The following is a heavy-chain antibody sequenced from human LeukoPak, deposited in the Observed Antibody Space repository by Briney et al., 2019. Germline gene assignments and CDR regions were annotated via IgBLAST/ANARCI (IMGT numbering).Heavy chain of an antibody. J-gene: IGHJ4*02. Sequence: PGGSLRLSCAASGFTFSSYVMHWVRQAPGKGLEWVAVILYDGSKKYYADSVKGRFTISRDNSKNTLYLQMNSLRTEDTAVYYCASKWYCGGDCYYQIDYWGQGTLVTVSS. CDR1: GFTFSSYV. D-gene: IGHD2-21*02. CDR3: ASKWYCGGDCYYQIDY. V-gene: IGHV3-30*03. CDR2: ILYDGSKK.